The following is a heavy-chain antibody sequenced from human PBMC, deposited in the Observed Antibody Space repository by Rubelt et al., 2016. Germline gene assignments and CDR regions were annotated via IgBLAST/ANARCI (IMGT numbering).Heavy chain of an antibody. Sequence: QLQLQESGPGLVKPSETLSLTCTVSGGSISSSSYYWGWIRQPPGKGLEWIGSIHYSGGTYYNPSLKSRVTLSVEQSKTQFYRKVSSVTAADTAVYYCGGRYDSSGYYSLLYGMGVWGQGTTVTVSS. CDR1: GGSISSSSYY. J-gene: IGHJ6*02. V-gene: IGHV4-39*01. D-gene: IGHD3-22*01. CDR2: IHYSGGT. CDR3: GGRYDSSGYYSLLYGMGV.